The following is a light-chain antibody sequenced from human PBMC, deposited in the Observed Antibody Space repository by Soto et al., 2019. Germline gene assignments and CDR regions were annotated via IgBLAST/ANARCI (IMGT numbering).Light chain of an antibody. V-gene: IGKV4-1*01. CDR1: QSVLYSSNNKNY. J-gene: IGKJ1*01. Sequence: DIVMTQSPDSLAVSLGERATINCKSSQSVLYSSNNKNYLAWYQQKPGQPPKLLIYWASTRESGVPDRFSGSGSGTDFTLTISSLQAEDVAVYDCQHYYSTPRTVGQGTKVEIK. CDR2: WAS. CDR3: QHYYSTPRT.